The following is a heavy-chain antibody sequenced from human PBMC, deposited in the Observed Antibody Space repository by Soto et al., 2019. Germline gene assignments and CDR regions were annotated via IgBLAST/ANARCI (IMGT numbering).Heavy chain of an antibody. CDR3: AKVEMATMGYYYYGMDV. D-gene: IGHD5-12*01. CDR2: ISYDGSNK. CDR1: GFTFSSYG. J-gene: IGHJ6*02. Sequence: PGGSLRLSCAASGFTFSSYGMHWVRQAPGKGLEWVAVISYDGSNKYYADSVKGRFTISRDNSKNTLYLQMNSLRAEDTAVYYCAKVEMATMGYYYYGMDVWGQGTTVTVSS. V-gene: IGHV3-30*18.